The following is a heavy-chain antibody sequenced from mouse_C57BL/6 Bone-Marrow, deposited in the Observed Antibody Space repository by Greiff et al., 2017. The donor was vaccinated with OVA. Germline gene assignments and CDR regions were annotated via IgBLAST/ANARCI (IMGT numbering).Heavy chain of an antibody. Sequence: EVQLQQSGPELVKPGASVKISCKASGYTFTDYYMNWVKQSHGKSLEWIGDINPNNGGTSYNQKFKGKATLTVDKSSSTAYMELRSLTSEDSAVYYCAIYYGNHGDYWGQGTSVTVSS. CDR3: AIYYGNHGDY. CDR2: INPNNGGT. D-gene: IGHD2-1*01. V-gene: IGHV1-26*01. J-gene: IGHJ4*01. CDR1: GYTFTDYY.